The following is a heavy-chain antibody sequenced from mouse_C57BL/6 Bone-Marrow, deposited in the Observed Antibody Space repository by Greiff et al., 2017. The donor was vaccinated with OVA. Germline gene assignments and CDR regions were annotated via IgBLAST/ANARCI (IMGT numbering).Heavy chain of an antibody. J-gene: IGHJ3*01. D-gene: IGHD1-1*01. CDR3: ASPYYGSSLSWFAY. V-gene: IGHV14-3*01. CDR2: IDPANGNT. Sequence: VQLKQSVAELVRPGASVKLSCTASGFNIKNTYMHWVKQRPEQGLEWIGRIDPANGNTKYAPKFQGKATITADTSSNTAYLQLSSLTSEDTAIYYCASPYYGSSLSWFAYWGQGTLVTVSA. CDR1: GFNIKNTY.